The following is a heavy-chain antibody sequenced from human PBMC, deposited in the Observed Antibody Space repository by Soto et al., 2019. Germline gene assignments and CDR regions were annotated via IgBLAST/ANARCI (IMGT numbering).Heavy chain of an antibody. CDR3: AKGVPGIAVAGTGYFQH. CDR2: ISGSGDST. D-gene: IGHD6-19*01. Sequence: GGSLKLSCAASGFTFSSYAMSWVRQAPGKGLEWVSGISGSGDSTYYADSVKGRFTISRDNSKNTLYLQMNSLRAEDTAVYYCAKGVPGIAVAGTGYFQHWGQGTLVTVSS. J-gene: IGHJ1*01. V-gene: IGHV3-23*01. CDR1: GFTFSSYA.